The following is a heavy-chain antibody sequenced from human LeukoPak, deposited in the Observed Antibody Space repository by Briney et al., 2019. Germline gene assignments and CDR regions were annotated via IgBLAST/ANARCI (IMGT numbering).Heavy chain of an antibody. Sequence: GGSLRLSCAASGFTFSSYSMNWVRQAPGKGLEWVSYISSSSSTIYYADSVKGRFTISRDNSQNTMYLQMNSLRAEDSAVYYCAKATCSGASCFSNSRDAFDVWGQGTMVTISS. CDR2: ISSSSSTI. V-gene: IGHV3-48*01. CDR1: GFTFSSYS. CDR3: AKATCSGASCFSNSRDAFDV. J-gene: IGHJ3*01. D-gene: IGHD2-15*01.